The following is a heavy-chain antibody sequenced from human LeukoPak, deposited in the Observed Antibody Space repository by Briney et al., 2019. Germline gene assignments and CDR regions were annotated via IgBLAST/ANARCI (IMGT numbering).Heavy chain of an antibody. CDR2: ISSGSSAR. CDR3: ARMSGSRLPGY. CDR1: GFTFSSHS. V-gene: IGHV3-48*01. D-gene: IGHD3-3*01. J-gene: IGHJ4*02. Sequence: PGGSLRLSCAASGFTFSSHSMNWVRQTPGKGLEWVSYISSGSSARYYADSVKGRFTISRDDARNSSYLQMNSLRAEDTAVYYCARMSGSRLPGYWGQGTLVTVSS.